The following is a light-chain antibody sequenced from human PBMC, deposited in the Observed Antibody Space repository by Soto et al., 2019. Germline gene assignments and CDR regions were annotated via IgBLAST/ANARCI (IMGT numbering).Light chain of an antibody. V-gene: IGLV1-44*01. J-gene: IGLJ1*01. CDR2: SNN. CDR1: SSNIGSNT. CDR3: AAWDDSLNGYV. Sequence: QSVLTQQPSASGTPGQRVTISCSGSSSNIGSNTVNWYQQLPGTAPKLLIHSNNQRPSGVPDRFSGSKSGTSASLAISGLQSEDEADYYCAAWDDSLNGYVFGTGTKVTVL.